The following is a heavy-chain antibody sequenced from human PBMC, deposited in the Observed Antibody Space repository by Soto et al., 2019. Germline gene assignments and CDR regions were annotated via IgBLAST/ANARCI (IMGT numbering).Heavy chain of an antibody. Sequence: QVQLVQSGAEVKKPGASVKVSCKASGYTFTSYAMHWVRQAPGQRLEWMGWINAGNGNTKYSQKFQGRVTITRDTSASTAYMELSSLRSEDTAVYYCARAQTGTNYYYMDVWGKGTTVTVSS. J-gene: IGHJ6*03. CDR2: INAGNGNT. CDR3: ARAQTGTNYYYMDV. D-gene: IGHD7-27*01. CDR1: GYTFTSYA. V-gene: IGHV1-3*01.